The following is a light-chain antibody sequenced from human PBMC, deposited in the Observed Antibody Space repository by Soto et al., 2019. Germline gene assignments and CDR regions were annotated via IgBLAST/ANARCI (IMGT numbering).Light chain of an antibody. J-gene: IGKJ5*01. CDR1: QDIGTY. CDR3: QQSYTTPRIT. CDR2: AAS. Sequence: DIQMTQSPSSLSASIGDRIIVTCRASQDIGTYLKWYQHKPGKAPKHLIYAASSLQTGVPSRFTGSGSGTEFTLTIDSLQPEDFATYYCQQSYTTPRITFGQGTRLEIK. V-gene: IGKV1-39*01.